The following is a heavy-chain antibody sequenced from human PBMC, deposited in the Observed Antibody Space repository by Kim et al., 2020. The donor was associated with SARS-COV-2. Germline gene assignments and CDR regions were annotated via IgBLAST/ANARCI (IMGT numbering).Heavy chain of an antibody. CDR1: GFTFSSYG. Sequence: GGSLRLSCAASGFTFSSYGMHWVRQAPGKGLEWVAFISYDGLDKYYADSVKGRFIISRDNSKNTLYLQMNSLRAEDTAVYYCAKVGCDYNTCFPYSYYY. J-gene: IGHJ6*03. CDR3: AKVGCDYNTCFPYSYYY. V-gene: IGHV3-30*02. D-gene: IGHD3-3*01. CDR2: ISYDGLDK.